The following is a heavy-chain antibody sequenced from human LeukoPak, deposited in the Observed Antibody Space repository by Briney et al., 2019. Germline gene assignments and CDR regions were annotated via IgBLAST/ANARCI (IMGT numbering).Heavy chain of an antibody. CDR1: GFTFSSYW. CDR2: ISSSSSYI. CDR3: ARDGDIVATTYDY. Sequence: GGSLRLSCTASGFTFSSYWMNWVRQAPGKGLEWVSSISSSSSYIYYADSVKGRFTISRDNAKNSLYLQMNSLRAEDTAVYYCARDGDIVATTYDYWGQGTLVTVSS. D-gene: IGHD5-12*01. V-gene: IGHV3-21*01. J-gene: IGHJ4*02.